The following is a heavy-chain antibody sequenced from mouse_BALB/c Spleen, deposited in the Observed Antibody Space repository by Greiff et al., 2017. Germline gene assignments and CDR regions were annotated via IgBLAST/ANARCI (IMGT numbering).Heavy chain of an antibody. D-gene: IGHD2-4*01. V-gene: IGHV5-17*02. Sequence: EVQLVESGGGLVQPGGSRKLSCAASGFTFSSFGMHWVRQAPEKGLEWVAYISSGSSTIYYADTVKGRFTISRDNPKNTLFLQMTSLRSEDTAMYYCAREGYDYDGAWFAYWGQGTLVTVSA. CDR2: ISSGSSTI. CDR1: GFTFSSFG. J-gene: IGHJ3*01. CDR3: AREGYDYDGAWFAY.